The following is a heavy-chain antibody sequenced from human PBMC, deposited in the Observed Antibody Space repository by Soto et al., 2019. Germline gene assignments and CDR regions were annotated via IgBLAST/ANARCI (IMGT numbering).Heavy chain of an antibody. CDR1: GGIFSSFT. CDR2: NIPIFDTP. D-gene: IGHD3-10*01. CDR3: TALGVWAKARGAMTHAAYVMDV. Sequence: QVQLVQSGAEAGKPGSSVKVSCRASGGIFSSFTISWVRQAPGQGLEWLGGNIPIFDTPTYAQNFRCRVTVTGEISTYTDYTELSGYMHKDTAGFYDTALGVWAKARGAMTHAAYVMDVWGQGTTVTVSS. J-gene: IGHJ6*02. V-gene: IGHV1-69*06.